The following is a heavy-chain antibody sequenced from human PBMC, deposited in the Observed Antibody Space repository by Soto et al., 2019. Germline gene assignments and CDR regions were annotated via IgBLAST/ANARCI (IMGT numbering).Heavy chain of an antibody. Sequence: GRPKRHRRAAAEGNSRSHAMSWIRQDTGKGLEWVSAISGSGGSTYYADSVKGRFTISRDNSKNTLYLQMNSLRAEDTAVYYCAKDLIFGVVIAYDAFDIWGQGTMVTVSS. V-gene: IGHV3-23*01. CDR1: EGNSRSHA. D-gene: IGHD3-3*01. J-gene: IGHJ3*02. CDR3: AKDLIFGVVIAYDAFDI. CDR2: ISGSGGST.